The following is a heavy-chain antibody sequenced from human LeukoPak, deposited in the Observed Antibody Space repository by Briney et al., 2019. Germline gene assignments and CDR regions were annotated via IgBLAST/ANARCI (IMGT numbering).Heavy chain of an antibody. J-gene: IGHJ4*02. V-gene: IGHV4-59*08. Sequence: SETLSLTCTVSGGSISSYYWSWIRQPPGKGLEWIGYIYYSGGTNYNPSLKSRVTISVDTSKNQFSLKLSSVTAADTAVYYCARFPSGGSYYYYFDYWGQGTLVTVSS. CDR3: ARFPSGGSYYYYFDY. CDR1: GGSISSYY. CDR2: IYYSGGT. D-gene: IGHD3-10*01.